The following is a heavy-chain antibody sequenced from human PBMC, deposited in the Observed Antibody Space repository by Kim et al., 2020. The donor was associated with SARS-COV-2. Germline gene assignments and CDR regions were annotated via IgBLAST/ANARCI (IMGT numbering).Heavy chain of an antibody. J-gene: IGHJ4*02. CDR3: AKDMGPRGVIPYFDY. Sequence: GGSLRLSCAASGFTFGDYAMHWVRQAPGKGLEWVSGISWNSGSIGYADSVKGRFTISRDNAKNSLYLQMNSLRAEDTALYYCAKDMGPRGVIPYFDYWGQGTLVTVSS. V-gene: IGHV3-9*01. D-gene: IGHD3-10*01. CDR1: GFTFGDYA. CDR2: ISWNSGSI.